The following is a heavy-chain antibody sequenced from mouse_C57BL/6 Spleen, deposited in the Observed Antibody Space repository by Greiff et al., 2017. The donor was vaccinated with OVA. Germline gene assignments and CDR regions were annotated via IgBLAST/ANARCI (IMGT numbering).Heavy chain of an antibody. CDR3: AVQLRLRMDY. D-gene: IGHD3-2*02. Sequence: VQLQQPGAELVMPGASVKLSCKASGYTFTSYWMHWVKQRPGPGLEWIGEIDPSDSYTNYNQKFKGKSTCTVYKSSSTAYMQLSSLTSEVAAVYYGAVQLRLRMDYWGQGTSVTVSS. CDR2: IDPSDSYT. CDR1: GYTFTSYW. V-gene: IGHV1-69*01. J-gene: IGHJ4*01.